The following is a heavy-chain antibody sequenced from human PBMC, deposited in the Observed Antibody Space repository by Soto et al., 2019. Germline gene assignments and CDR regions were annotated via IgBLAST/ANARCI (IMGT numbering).Heavy chain of an antibody. Sequence: QVQLEQSGAEVKKPGSSVKVSCKASGGTFSSYAISWVRQAPGQGLEWMGGIIPIFGTANYAQKFQGRVTITADEATSTANMEMSSRRSEDTAVYYCARDQSWFDPWGQGTLVTVSS. J-gene: IGHJ5*02. CDR1: GGTFSSYA. CDR2: IIPIFGTA. V-gene: IGHV1-69*12. CDR3: ARDQSWFDP.